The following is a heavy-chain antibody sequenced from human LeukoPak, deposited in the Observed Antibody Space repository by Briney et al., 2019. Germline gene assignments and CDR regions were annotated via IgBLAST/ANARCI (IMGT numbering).Heavy chain of an antibody. V-gene: IGHV4-59*01. D-gene: IGHD6-19*01. CDR2: IFYSGST. CDR3: ARGPIAVAGTNAFDI. J-gene: IGHJ3*02. Sequence: SETLSLTCTVPGGSINNYYWSWIRQPPGRGLEWIGYIFYSGSTKYNPSLKSRVTISVDTSKNQFSLKLSSVSAADTAVYYCARGPIAVAGTNAFDIWGQGTMVTVSS. CDR1: GGSINNYY.